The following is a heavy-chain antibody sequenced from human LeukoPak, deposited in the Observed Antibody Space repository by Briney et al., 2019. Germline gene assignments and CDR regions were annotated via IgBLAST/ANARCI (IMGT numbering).Heavy chain of an antibody. Sequence: GGSLRLSCTTSGFTFGDYGMSWVRQAPGKGLEWVGFIRSKAYGGTTENAASVKGRFTISRDDSKSIAYLQMNSLKTEDTAVYYCTRDHYYGSGYYYYMDVWGKGTTVTISS. CDR3: TRDHYYGSGYYYYMDV. V-gene: IGHV3-49*04. CDR2: IRSKAYGGTT. D-gene: IGHD3-10*01. CDR1: GFTFGDYG. J-gene: IGHJ6*03.